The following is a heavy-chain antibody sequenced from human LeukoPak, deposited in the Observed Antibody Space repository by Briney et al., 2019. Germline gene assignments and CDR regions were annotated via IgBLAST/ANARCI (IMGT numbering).Heavy chain of an antibody. CDR2: IIPIFGTA. CDR3: ARRDGYNYGPFDY. CDR1: GGTFSSYA. J-gene: IGHJ4*02. Sequence: GASVKVSCKASGGTFSSYAISWVRQAPGQGLEWMGGIIPIFGTANYAQKFQGRVTITADESTSTAYMELSSLRSEDTAVYYCARRDGYNYGPFDYWGQRTLVTVSS. V-gene: IGHV1-69*13. D-gene: IGHD5-24*01.